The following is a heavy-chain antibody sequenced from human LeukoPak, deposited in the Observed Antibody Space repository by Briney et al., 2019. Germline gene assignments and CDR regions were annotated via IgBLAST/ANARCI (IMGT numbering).Heavy chain of an antibody. CDR3: ARDSVEAAVSAY. D-gene: IGHD6-13*01. CDR1: GFTFSTCT. V-gene: IGHV3-21*01. Sequence: GGSLRLSCAASGFTFSTCTMNWVRRAPGKGLEWVSSITTTSSFYADSVKGRFTISRDNAKNSLYLQMDSLRADDTAVYYCARDSVEAAVSAYWGQGTLVTVSS. J-gene: IGHJ4*02. CDR2: ITTTSS.